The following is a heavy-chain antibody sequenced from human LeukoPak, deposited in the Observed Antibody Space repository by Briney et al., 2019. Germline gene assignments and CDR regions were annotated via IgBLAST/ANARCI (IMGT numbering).Heavy chain of an antibody. CDR3: ARQGFDWLLLGGGGFDY. D-gene: IGHD3-9*01. Sequence: SETLSLTCTVSGGSISSSSYYWGWIRQPPGKGLEWIGSIYYSGSTYYNPSLKSRVTISVDTSKNQFSLKLSSVTAADTAVYYCARQGFDWLLLGGGGFDYWGQGTLVTVSS. J-gene: IGHJ4*02. CDR1: GGSISSSSYY. CDR2: IYYSGST. V-gene: IGHV4-39*01.